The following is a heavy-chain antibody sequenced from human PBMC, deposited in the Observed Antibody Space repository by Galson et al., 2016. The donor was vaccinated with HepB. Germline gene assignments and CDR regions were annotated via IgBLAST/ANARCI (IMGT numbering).Heavy chain of an antibody. CDR2: IYYSGRT. D-gene: IGHD6-13*01. Sequence: ETLSLTCSVSGASVSSNSFYWAWIRQPPGKGLEWIGSIYYSGRTYNNPSLESRVTMSVDTSKNYFSLKLTSVTAADTAVYYCARQTRTAAGDYWGQGTLVTVSS. CDR3: ARQTRTAAGDY. V-gene: IGHV4-39*01. CDR1: GASVSSNSFY. J-gene: IGHJ4*02.